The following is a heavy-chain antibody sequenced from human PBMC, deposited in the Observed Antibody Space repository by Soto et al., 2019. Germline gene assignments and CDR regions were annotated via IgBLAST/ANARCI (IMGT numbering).Heavy chain of an antibody. CDR1: GYTFTSYY. CDR3: ARGYYDSSGYYLYFDFDY. CDR2: INAYNGNT. Sequence: ASVKVSCKASGYTFTSYYMHWVRQAPGQGLEWMGIINAYNGNTNYAQKLQGRVTMTTDTSTSTAYMELRSLRSDDTAVYYCARGYYDSSGYYLYFDFDYWGQGTLVTVSS. V-gene: IGHV1-18*04. D-gene: IGHD3-22*01. J-gene: IGHJ4*02.